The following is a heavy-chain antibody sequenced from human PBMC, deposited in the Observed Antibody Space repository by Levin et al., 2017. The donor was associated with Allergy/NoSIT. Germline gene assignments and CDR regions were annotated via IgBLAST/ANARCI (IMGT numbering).Heavy chain of an antibody. CDR1: EFTLNNYW. CDR3: AREKMGSFDY. V-gene: IGHV3-7*01. D-gene: IGHD3-10*01. Sequence: GESLKISCEASEFTLNNYWMSWVRQAPGMGLEWVANIKKDGSEKNYVDSVKGRFTISRDNAKNSLYLQMNSLRAEDTAVYYCAREKMGSFDYWGQGTLVTVSS. J-gene: IGHJ4*02. CDR2: IKKDGSEK.